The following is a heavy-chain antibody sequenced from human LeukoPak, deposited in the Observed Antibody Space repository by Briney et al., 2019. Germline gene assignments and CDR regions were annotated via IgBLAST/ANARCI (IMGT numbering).Heavy chain of an antibody. Sequence: PGGSLRLSCAASGVTFSTYWMHWVRQAPGKGLVWVSRINSDGDTTNYADSVKGRFTISRDNAKNTLYLEMNSLRAEDTAVYYCASGYSSDYGGNTYWGQGTLVTVSS. V-gene: IGHV3-74*01. CDR3: ASGYSSDYGGNTY. CDR1: GVTFSTYW. J-gene: IGHJ4*02. D-gene: IGHD4-23*01. CDR2: INSDGDTT.